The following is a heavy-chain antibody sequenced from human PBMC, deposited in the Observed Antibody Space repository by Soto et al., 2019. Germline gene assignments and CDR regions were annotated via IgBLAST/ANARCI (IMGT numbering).Heavy chain of an antibody. CDR2: ISYDGSNK. CDR3: AKGLRFLEWSVYYFDY. V-gene: IGHV3-30*18. D-gene: IGHD3-3*01. J-gene: IGHJ4*02. CDR1: GFTFSSYG. Sequence: PGGSLRLSCAASGFTFSSYGMHWVRQAPGKGLEWVAVISYDGSNKYYADSMKGRFTISRDNSKNTLYLQMNSLRAEDTAVYYCAKGLRFLEWSVYYFDYWGQGTRVTVSS.